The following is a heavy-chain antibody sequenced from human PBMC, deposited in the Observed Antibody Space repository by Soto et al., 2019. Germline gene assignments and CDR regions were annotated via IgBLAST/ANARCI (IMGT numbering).Heavy chain of an antibody. J-gene: IGHJ5*02. CDR1: GFTFDDFA. CDR2: MNWNGDSK. D-gene: IGHD3-22*01. V-gene: IGHV3-9*01. Sequence: EVKLVESGGGLVQPGRSLNISCAASGFTFDDFAMHWVRLAPGKGLEWVSGMNWNGDSKAYAASVKGRFTISRDNYKNSRYLEMNSLRPEDTAFYYCPRDSIKSKWLPLNWFDAWGQGILVSGSS. CDR3: PRDSIKSKWLPLNWFDA.